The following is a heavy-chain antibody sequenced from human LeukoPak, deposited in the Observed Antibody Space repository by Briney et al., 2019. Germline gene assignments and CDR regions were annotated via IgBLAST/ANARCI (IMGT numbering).Heavy chain of an antibody. CDR1: GFDFNNYW. CDR2: IKQDGSEK. CDR3: ADTALFR. V-gene: IGHV3-7*01. D-gene: IGHD5-18*01. J-gene: IGHJ4*02. Sequence: GGSLRLSCVASGFDFNNYWMSWVRQAPGKGLEWVANIKQDGSEKYYMDSVKGRFTISRDNAKNSHFLQMNSLRAEDTAVYYCADTALFRWGQGTLVTVSS.